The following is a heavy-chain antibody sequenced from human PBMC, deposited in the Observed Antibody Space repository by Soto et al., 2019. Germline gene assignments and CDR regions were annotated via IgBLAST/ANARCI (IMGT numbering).Heavy chain of an antibody. D-gene: IGHD3-22*01. CDR3: ASSGSRGIGAFEI. J-gene: IGHJ3*02. CDR1: GGSISSGGYS. V-gene: IGHV4-30-2*01. CDR2: IYHGST. Sequence: QLQLQESGSGLVKASQTLSLTCAVSGGSISSGGYSWSWIRQPPGKGLEWIGYIYHGSTYYNPSLXXRXXISIARSKNQFSLKLSSVTAADTAVYYCASSGSRGIGAFEIWGQGTMVTVSS.